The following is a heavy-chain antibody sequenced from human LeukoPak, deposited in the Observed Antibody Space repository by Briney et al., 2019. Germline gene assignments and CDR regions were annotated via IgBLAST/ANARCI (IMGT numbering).Heavy chain of an antibody. CDR1: GFTVSSNY. CDR3: ASDASIVGELDY. D-gene: IGHD1-26*01. V-gene: IGHV3-53*01. J-gene: IGHJ4*02. CDR2: IYSGGST. Sequence: PGGSLRLSCAASGFTVSSNYMCWVRQAPGKGLEWVSVIYSGGSTYYADSVKGRFTISRDNSKNTLYLQMNSLRAEDTAVYYCASDASIVGELDYWGQGTLVTVSS.